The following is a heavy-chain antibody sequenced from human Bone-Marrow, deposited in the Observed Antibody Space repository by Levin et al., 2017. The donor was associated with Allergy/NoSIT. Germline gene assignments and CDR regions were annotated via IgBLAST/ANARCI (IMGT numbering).Heavy chain of an antibody. J-gene: IGHJ6*02. Sequence: GESLKISCAASGFTFSSYGMHWVRQAPGKGLEWVALISYDERDKYYRDAVKGRFTISRDNFKNTLYLQMSSLRGEDTAVYYCARGLDFGSQIGGVDVWGQGTTVTVSS. D-gene: IGHD3/OR15-3a*01. CDR2: ISYDERDK. CDR1: GFTFSSYG. V-gene: IGHV3-30*03. CDR3: ARGLDFGSQIGGVDV.